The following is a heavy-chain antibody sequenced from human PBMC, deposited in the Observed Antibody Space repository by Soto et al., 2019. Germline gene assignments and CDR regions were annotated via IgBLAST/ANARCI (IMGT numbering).Heavy chain of an antibody. D-gene: IGHD5-12*01. Sequence: PVGSLRLSCTSSGFSFSSYGIHWVRQAPGKGLEWVAVISYDGNNKYYADAVKGRFTISRDRSKNTVYLQMNSLRAEDTAVYHCALLNGNDDYYGMEVWGQGTTVSVSS. CDR3: ALLNGNDDYYGMEV. V-gene: IGHV3-30*03. J-gene: IGHJ6*02. CDR1: GFSFSSYG. CDR2: ISYDGNNK.